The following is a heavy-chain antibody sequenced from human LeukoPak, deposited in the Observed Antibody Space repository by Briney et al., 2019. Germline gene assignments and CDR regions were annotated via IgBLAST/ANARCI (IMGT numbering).Heavy chain of an antibody. V-gene: IGHV4-31*02. J-gene: IGHJ4*02. CDR3: ARALGTTVTTTDC. D-gene: IGHD4-17*01. Sequence: SETLSLTCSVSGGSISSYYWSWIRQHPGKGLEWIGYIDYSGSTYYNPSLKGRVTISVDTSKNQFSLKLGSVTAADTAVYYCARALGTTVTTTDCWGQGTLVTVSS. CDR1: GGSISSYY. CDR2: IDYSGST.